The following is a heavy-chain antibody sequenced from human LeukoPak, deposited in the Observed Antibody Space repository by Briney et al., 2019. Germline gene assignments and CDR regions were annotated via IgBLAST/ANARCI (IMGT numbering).Heavy chain of an antibody. CDR3: ARVEALQRWLQLSMHWDYYYGMDV. J-gene: IGHJ6*02. Sequence: GGSLRLSCAASGFTFSNYWMSWVRQAPGKGLEWVANIRQDGSEKYYVDSMRGRFTISRDNAKNSLYLQMSSLRAEDTAVYYCARVEALQRWLQLSMHWDYYYGMDVWGQGTTVTVSS. CDR1: GFTFSNYW. V-gene: IGHV3-7*01. D-gene: IGHD5-24*01. CDR2: IRQDGSEK.